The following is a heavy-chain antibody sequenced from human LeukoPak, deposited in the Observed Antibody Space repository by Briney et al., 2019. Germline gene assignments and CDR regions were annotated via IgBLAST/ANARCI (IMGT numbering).Heavy chain of an antibody. CDR2: ISSSSSYI. Sequence: GGSLRLSCAASGFTFSNAWMSWVRQAPGKGLEWASSISSSSSYIYYADSVKGRFTISRDNAKNSLYLQMNSLRAEDTAVYYCARRVWSSGYYYEPFDYWGQGTLVTVSS. CDR3: ARRVWSSGYYYEPFDY. J-gene: IGHJ4*02. D-gene: IGHD3-22*01. CDR1: GFTFSNAW. V-gene: IGHV3-21*01.